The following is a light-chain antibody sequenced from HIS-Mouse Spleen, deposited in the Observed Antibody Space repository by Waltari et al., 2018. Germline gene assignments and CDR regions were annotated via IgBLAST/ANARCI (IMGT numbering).Light chain of an antibody. J-gene: IGKJ1*01. CDR2: GAS. V-gene: IGKV3-15*01. CDR1: QSVSSN. CDR3: QQYNNWPSGT. Sequence: EIVMTQSPATLSVSPGERATLSCRASQSVSSNLAWYQQKPGQAPRLLIYGASTRATGIPARFSGSGSGTEFTLTLSSLQSEDFAVYYCQQYNNWPSGTFGQGTKVEIK.